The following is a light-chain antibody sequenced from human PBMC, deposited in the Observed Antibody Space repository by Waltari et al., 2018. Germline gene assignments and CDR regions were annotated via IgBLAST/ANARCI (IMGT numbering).Light chain of an antibody. CDR3: QQSYATPLT. CDR1: ESIDTY. CDR2: AAS. J-gene: IGKJ3*01. Sequence: DLRMTRYPPSLPAPVLDRVTITCRAIESIDTYLDWYQHKPGKAPEPLIYAASTMHDGVPSRFSGSGSGTDFTLTISSLQPEDFAAYSCQQSYATPLTFGPGTRVDS. V-gene: IGKV1-39*01.